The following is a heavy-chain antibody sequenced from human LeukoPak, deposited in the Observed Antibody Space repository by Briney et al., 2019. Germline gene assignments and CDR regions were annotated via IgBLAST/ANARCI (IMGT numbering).Heavy chain of an antibody. D-gene: IGHD5-12*01. CDR3: ARVPLRGYAYFDY. CDR2: IYYSGST. V-gene: IGHV4-59*01. J-gene: IGHJ4*02. CDR1: GGSISSYY. Sequence: KPSETLSLTCTVSGGSISSYYWSWIRQPPGKGLEWIGYIYYSGSTNYNPSLKSRVTISVDTSKNQFSLKLSSVTAADTAVYYCARVPLRGYAYFDYWGQGTLVTVSS.